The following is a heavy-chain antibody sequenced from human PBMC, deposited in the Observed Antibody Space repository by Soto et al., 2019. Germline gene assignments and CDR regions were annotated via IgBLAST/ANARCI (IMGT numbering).Heavy chain of an antibody. D-gene: IGHD3-10*01. J-gene: IGHJ6*02. CDR3: THMRGSGIYGMDV. CDR2: VYSNDDK. Sequence: QITLKESGPALVKPTQTITLTCTFSGFSLSTSGVGVGWVRQPPGKALEWLALVYSNDDKRFSPSLKSRLTITKDTSKKQVVLTMTNMDPVDTATYYCTHMRGSGIYGMDVWGQGTTVIVSS. CDR1: GFSLSTSGVG. V-gene: IGHV2-5*01.